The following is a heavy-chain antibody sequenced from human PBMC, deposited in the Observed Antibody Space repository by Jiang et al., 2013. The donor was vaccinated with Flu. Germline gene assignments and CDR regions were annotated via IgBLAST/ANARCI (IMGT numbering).Heavy chain of an antibody. D-gene: IGHD3-9*01. Sequence: KPTQTLTLTCTFSGFSLDTGGLCVTWVRQSPGKAPEWLARIDWDDDKYYSTSLNTRLTISKDASKNQVVLTMANMDPDDSGTYFCARMRTYYDILTGYYAAFDYWGQGIQVTVSS. V-gene: IGHV2-70*11. J-gene: IGHJ4*02. CDR3: ARMRTYYDILTGYYAAFDY. CDR1: GFSLDTGGLC. CDR2: IDWDDDK.